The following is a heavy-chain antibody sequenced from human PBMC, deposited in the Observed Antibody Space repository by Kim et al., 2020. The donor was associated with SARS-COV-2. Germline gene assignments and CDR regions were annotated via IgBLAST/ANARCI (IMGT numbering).Heavy chain of an antibody. D-gene: IGHD3-10*01. CDR3: ARDRGLEYYYYYGMDV. V-gene: IGHV4-59*01. Sequence: SLKSRVTISVDTSKNQFSLKLSSVTAADTAVYYCARDRGLEYYYYYGMDVWGQGTTVTVSS. J-gene: IGHJ6*02.